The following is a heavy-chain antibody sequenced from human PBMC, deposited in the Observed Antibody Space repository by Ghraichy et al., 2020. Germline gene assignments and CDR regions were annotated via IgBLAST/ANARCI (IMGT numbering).Heavy chain of an antibody. CDR3: ARVVSVSTRSPYGDYVDY. Sequence: SETLSLTCTVSGGSVSSGSYYWSWIRQPPGKGLEWIGYIYYSGSTNYNPSLKSRVTISVDTSKNQFSLKLSSVTAADTAVYYCARVVSVSTRSPYGDYVDYWGQGTLVTVSS. CDR1: GGSVSSGSYY. V-gene: IGHV4-61*01. J-gene: IGHJ4*02. CDR2: IYYSGST. D-gene: IGHD4-17*01.